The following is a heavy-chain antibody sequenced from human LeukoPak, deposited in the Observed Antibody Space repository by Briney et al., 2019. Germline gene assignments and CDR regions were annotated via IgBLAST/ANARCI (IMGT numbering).Heavy chain of an antibody. CDR3: ARQKQLGGFDY. Sequence: SETLSLTCSVSGGSMSRSSYYWGWIRQPPGKGLEWIGYIYTSGSTNYNPSLKSRVTISVDTSKNQFSLKLSSVTAADTAVYYCARQKQLGGFDYWGQGTLVTVSS. CDR1: GGSMSRSSYY. J-gene: IGHJ4*02. D-gene: IGHD6-6*01. CDR2: IYTSGST. V-gene: IGHV4-61*05.